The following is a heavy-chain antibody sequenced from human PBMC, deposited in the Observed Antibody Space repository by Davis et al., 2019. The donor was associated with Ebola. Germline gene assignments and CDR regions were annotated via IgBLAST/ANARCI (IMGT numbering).Heavy chain of an antibody. CDR2: ISAYNGNT. J-gene: IGHJ2*01. CDR3: ARVTEDYGDYRYWYFDL. V-gene: IGHV1-18*01. Sequence: ASVKVSCKASGGTFSSYAISWVRQAPGQGLEWMGWISAYNGNTNYAQKLQGRVTMTTDTSTSTAYMELSSLRSEDTAVYCCARVTEDYGDYRYWYFDLWGRGTLVTVSS. CDR1: GGTFSSYA. D-gene: IGHD4-17*01.